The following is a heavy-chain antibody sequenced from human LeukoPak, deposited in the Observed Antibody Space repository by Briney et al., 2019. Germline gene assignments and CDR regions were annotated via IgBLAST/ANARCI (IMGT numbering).Heavy chain of an antibody. CDR2: IWYDGINK. CDR1: GFTFSSYG. Sequence: GGSLRLSCSASGFTFSSYGMHWVRQAPGKGLEWVAVIWYDGINKYYVDSVKGRFTISRDNSKNTLYLQMNSLRAEDTAVYYCARSTSSEYDIYHFGYWGQGTLVTVSS. J-gene: IGHJ4*02. V-gene: IGHV3-33*01. CDR3: ARSTSSEYDIYHFGY. D-gene: IGHD3-9*01.